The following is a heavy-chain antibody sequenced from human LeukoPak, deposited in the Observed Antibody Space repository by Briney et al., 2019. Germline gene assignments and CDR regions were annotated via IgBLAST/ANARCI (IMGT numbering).Heavy chain of an antibody. J-gene: IGHJ4*02. CDR1: GYTFTSYA. CDR2: INAGNGNT. CDR3: ARDRWELLPLLDFDY. Sequence: ASVKVSCKASGYTFTSYAMHWVRQAPGQRLEWMGWINAGNGNTKYSQKFQGRVTITRDTSASTAYTELSSLRSEDTAVYYCARDRWELLPLLDFDYWGQGTLVTVSS. D-gene: IGHD1-26*01. V-gene: IGHV1-3*01.